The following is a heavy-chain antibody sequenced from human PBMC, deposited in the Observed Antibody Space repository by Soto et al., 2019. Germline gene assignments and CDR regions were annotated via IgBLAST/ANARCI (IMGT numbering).Heavy chain of an antibody. CDR2: ISNDGSNK. Sequence: GGSLRLSCADSGLSFSSYGMHWVRQAPGEGLEWVAAISNDGSNKNYLASVEGRFTISRDNSKSTLYLQMNSLRAEDTAVYYCAKPCIAVLCGYFQHWGQGTLVTVSS. V-gene: IGHV3-30*18. J-gene: IGHJ1*01. CDR3: AKPCIAVLCGYFQH. D-gene: IGHD6-19*01. CDR1: GLSFSSYG.